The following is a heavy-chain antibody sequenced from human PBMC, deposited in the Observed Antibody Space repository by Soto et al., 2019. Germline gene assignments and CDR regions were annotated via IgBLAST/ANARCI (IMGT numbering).Heavy chain of an antibody. CDR2: ISSTGSTI. CDR3: ASSSYDSSGYSVY. V-gene: IGHV3-48*03. Sequence: GWSLRLSCAASVFTFSKYWMHWFRQAPGKGLEWVSYISSTGSTIYYADSVKGRFTISRDNAKKSLYLQMNSLRADDTAVYYCASSSYDSSGYSVYWGQGTLVTVSS. D-gene: IGHD3-22*01. J-gene: IGHJ4*02. CDR1: VFTFSKYW.